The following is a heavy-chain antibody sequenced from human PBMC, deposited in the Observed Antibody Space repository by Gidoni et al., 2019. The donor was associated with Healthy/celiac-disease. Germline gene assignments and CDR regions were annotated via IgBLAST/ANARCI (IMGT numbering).Heavy chain of an antibody. Sequence: EVQLVESGGGLVQPGGSLRLSCAASGFTFSSYEMNWVRQAPGKGLEWVSYISSSGSAIYYADSVKGRFTISRDNAKNSLYLQMNSLRAEDTAVYYCARSVPWGIAVTGGKLFDYWGQGTLVTVSS. V-gene: IGHV3-48*03. CDR1: GFTFSSYE. J-gene: IGHJ4*02. D-gene: IGHD6-19*01. CDR2: ISSSGSAI. CDR3: ARSVPWGIAVTGGKLFDY.